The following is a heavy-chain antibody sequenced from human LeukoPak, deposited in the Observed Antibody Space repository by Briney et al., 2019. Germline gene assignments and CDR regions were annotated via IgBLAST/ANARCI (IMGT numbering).Heavy chain of an antibody. J-gene: IGHJ5*02. V-gene: IGHV4-59*12. CDR2: IYYSGST. CDR1: GGSISSYY. D-gene: IGHD3-10*01. Sequence: SETLSLTCTVSGGSISSYYWSWIRQPPGKRLEWIGYIYYSGSTYYNPSLKSRVTISVDTSKNQFSLKLSSVTAADTAVYYCAREPYGSGNNWFDPWGQGTLVTVSS. CDR3: AREPYGSGNNWFDP.